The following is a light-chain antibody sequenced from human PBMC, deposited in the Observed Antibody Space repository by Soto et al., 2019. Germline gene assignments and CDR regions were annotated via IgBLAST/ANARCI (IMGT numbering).Light chain of an antibody. CDR1: SGDVGAYNY. Sequence: QSVLTQPASVSGSPGQSISMSCTGTSGDVGAYNYVSWFQHHPGKAPRIILYDVNYRPSGVSDRFSGSKSGNTASLTISGLQAEDEADYYCSSFTTTNTLVFGGGTKLTVL. CDR2: DVN. J-gene: IGLJ3*02. V-gene: IGLV2-14*03. CDR3: SSFTTTNTLV.